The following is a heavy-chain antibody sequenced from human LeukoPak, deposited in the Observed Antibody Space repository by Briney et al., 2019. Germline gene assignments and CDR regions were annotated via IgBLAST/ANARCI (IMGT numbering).Heavy chain of an antibody. V-gene: IGHV1-46*01. Sequence: ASVKVSCKASGYSFTSYYMHWVRQAPGQGLEWMGLINPSGSNTTYAQKFQGRVTMTRDMFTSTDYMELTSLTSDDTAVYYCARAHGDTASFDYWGQGTLVTVSS. CDR2: INPSGSNT. CDR1: GYSFTSYY. CDR3: ARAHGDTASFDY. J-gene: IGHJ4*02. D-gene: IGHD3-10*01.